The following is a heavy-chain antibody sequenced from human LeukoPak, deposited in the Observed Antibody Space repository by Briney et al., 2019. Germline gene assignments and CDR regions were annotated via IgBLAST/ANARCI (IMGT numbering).Heavy chain of an antibody. V-gene: IGHV1-2*02. D-gene: IGHD1-14*01. Sequence: GASVKVSCKASGYTFTGYYIHWVRQAPGQGLEWMGSINPDSGGTTYAQRLQGRVTMTRDTSISTASMELITLTSDDTAVYYCASFNPRADYWGQGTLVTVSS. J-gene: IGHJ4*02. CDR3: ASFNPRADY. CDR1: GYTFTGYY. CDR2: INPDSGGT.